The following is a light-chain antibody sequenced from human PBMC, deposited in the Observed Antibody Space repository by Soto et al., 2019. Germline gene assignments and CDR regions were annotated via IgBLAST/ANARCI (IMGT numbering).Light chain of an antibody. Sequence: PGERATLSCRASQSVSSDLAWYQQKPGQAPRLLIYDASNRATGIPARFSGSGSGTDFTLTISSLEPEDFAVYYCQQRSNWPPYTFGQGTKLEIK. V-gene: IGKV3-11*01. J-gene: IGKJ2*01. CDR1: QSVSSD. CDR2: DAS. CDR3: QQRSNWPPYT.